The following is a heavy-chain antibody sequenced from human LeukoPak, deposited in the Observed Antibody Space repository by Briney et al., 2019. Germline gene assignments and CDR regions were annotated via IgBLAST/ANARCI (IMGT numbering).Heavy chain of an antibody. D-gene: IGHD3-3*01. J-gene: IGHJ4*02. CDR2: IYPGDSDT. CDR3: ARQNDFRLDY. Sequence: GESLEISCKGSGYTFSSYWIGWVRQMPGKGLEWMGIIYPGDSDTRYSPSLQGQVTISVDTSIGTAYLQWSSLKASDTAIYYCARQNDFRLDYWGQGTLVTVSS. V-gene: IGHV5-51*01. CDR1: GYTFSSYW.